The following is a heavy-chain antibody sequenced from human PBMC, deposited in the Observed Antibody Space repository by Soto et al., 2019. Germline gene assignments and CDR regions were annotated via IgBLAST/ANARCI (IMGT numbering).Heavy chain of an antibody. CDR2: INPDTGDT. D-gene: IGHD3-3*01. CDR3: ARGGSFLLSPLDP. CDR1: GYTSSDYY. Sequence: RASVKVSCKASGYTSSDYYIYWLRQAPGQGLECMGWINPDTGDTNYAQKFQGRVTMTRDTSITTAYLELNSLTTDDTALYFCARGGSFLLSPLDPWGQGTLVTVSS. J-gene: IGHJ5*02. V-gene: IGHV1-2*02.